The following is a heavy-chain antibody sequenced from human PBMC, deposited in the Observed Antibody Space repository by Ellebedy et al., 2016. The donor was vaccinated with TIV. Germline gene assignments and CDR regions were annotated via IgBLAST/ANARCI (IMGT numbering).Heavy chain of an antibody. J-gene: IGHJ4*02. Sequence: SVKVSXKASGGTFSSYAISWVRQAPGQGLEWMGGIIPIFGTANYAQKFQGRVTITADESTSTAYMELSSLRSEDTAVYYCARDGLELRGPHAFDYWGQGTLVTVSS. CDR2: IIPIFGTA. CDR1: GGTFSSYA. V-gene: IGHV1-69*13. CDR3: ARDGLELRGPHAFDY. D-gene: IGHD1-7*01.